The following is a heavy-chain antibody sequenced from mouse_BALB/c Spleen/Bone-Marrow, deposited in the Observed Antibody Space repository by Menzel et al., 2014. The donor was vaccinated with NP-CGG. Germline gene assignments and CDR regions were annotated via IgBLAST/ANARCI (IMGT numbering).Heavy chain of an antibody. J-gene: IGHJ3*01. CDR1: GHTFTIYY. D-gene: IGHD3-2*01. Sequence: GAELVKPGASVKLSCKASGHTFTIYYMFWVKQRPGQGLEWIGEINPSNGGTNFNEKFKSKATLTVDKSSSTAYMQLSSLTSEDSAVYYCTRNGPDSSGYPAWFAYWGQGTLVTVSA. V-gene: IGHV1S81*02. CDR3: TRNGPDSSGYPAWFAY. CDR2: INPSNGGT.